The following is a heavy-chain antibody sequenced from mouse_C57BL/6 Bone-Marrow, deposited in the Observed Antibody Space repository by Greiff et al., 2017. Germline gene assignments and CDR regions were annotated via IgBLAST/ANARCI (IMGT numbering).Heavy chain of an antibody. Sequence: VQLQQPGAELVKPGASVKLSCKASGYTFTSYWMQWVKQRPGQGLEWIGVIDPSDSYTNYNQKFKGKATLTVDTSSSTAYMQLSSLTSKDSAVYYCASLWYWGQGTTLTVSS. CDR2: IDPSDSYT. V-gene: IGHV1-50*01. D-gene: IGHD6-2*01. J-gene: IGHJ2*01. CDR3: ASLWY. CDR1: GYTFTSYW.